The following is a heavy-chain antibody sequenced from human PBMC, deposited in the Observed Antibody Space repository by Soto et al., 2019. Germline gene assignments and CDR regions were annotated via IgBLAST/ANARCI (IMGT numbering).Heavy chain of an antibody. J-gene: IGHJ6*04. Sequence: PSETMSLTCTVSGGSISSYYWSWIRQPAGKGLEWIGRIYTSGSTNYNPSLKSRVTMSVDTSKNQFSLKLSSVTAADTAVYYCAREGREYYYGSGSYLYYYYYEGMEVWGKGTTVT. V-gene: IGHV4-4*07. CDR2: IYTSGST. CDR3: AREGREYYYGSGSYLYYYYYEGMEV. D-gene: IGHD3-10*01. CDR1: GGSISSYY.